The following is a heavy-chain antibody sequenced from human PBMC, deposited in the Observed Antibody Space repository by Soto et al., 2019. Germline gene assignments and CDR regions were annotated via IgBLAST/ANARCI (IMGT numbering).Heavy chain of an antibody. CDR2: VKPDGTEK. Sequence: PGGSLRLSCAASGFTFSDYWMTWVRQAPGKGLEWAANVKPDGTEKYYVDSVKGRFTISRDNAKNSLHLQMSSLRAEDTAVYYCARDISRLGYCGGDSCYPHWGQGTQVTVSS. CDR1: GFTFSDYW. J-gene: IGHJ4*02. D-gene: IGHD2-15*01. V-gene: IGHV3-7*01. CDR3: ARDISRLGYCGGDSCYPH.